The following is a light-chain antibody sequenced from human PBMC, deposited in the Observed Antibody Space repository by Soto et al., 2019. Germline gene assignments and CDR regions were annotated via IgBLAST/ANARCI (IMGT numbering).Light chain of an antibody. CDR1: QSVSSN. Sequence: EIQMTQSPSTLSVSPGERATLSCRASQSVSSNLAWYQQKPGQAPRLLIYGASTRATGIPARFSGSGSGTELTPPISSRQPADFVTNYCHQYNSYSATFGQGTKVDIK. J-gene: IGKJ1*01. CDR3: HQYNSYSAT. CDR2: GAS. V-gene: IGKV3-15*01.